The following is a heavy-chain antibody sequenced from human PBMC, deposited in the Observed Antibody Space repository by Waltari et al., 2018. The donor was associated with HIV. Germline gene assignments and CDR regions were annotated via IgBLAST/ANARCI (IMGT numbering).Heavy chain of an antibody. CDR1: GFDFRRFS. V-gene: IGHV3-21*04. J-gene: IGHJ4*02. CDR2: LRRDTYEA. CDR3: VRDDPGYVPIDY. Sequence: LVQSGGGEVQEGGSLVLSCSGSGFDFRRFSFHWVRQTPRRGLEWVASLRRDTYEANYLASVRGRFIISRDNAKSSAYLEMTSLRVEDTATYYCVRDDPGYVPIDYWGQGSQVVVS. D-gene: IGHD2-15*01.